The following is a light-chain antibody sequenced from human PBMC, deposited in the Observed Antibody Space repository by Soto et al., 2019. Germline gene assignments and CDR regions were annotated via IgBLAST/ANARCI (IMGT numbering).Light chain of an antibody. CDR2: KAS. CDR1: QSISSW. V-gene: IGKV1-5*03. CDR3: QQYKSYST. Sequence: DIQMTQSPSTLSASVGDRVTITCRASQSISSWLAWYQQKPGKAPKLLIYKASSLESGVPSRFSVSGSGTEFTLTISSLQPDDFANYYCQQYKSYSTFGQGTNVEIK. J-gene: IGKJ1*01.